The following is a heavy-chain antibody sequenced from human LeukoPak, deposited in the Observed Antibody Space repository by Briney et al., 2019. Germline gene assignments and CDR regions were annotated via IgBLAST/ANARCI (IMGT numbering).Heavy chain of an antibody. D-gene: IGHD3-22*01. Sequence: GASVKVSCKASGGTFSSYAISWVRQAPGQGLEWMGGIIPIFGTANYAQKFQGRVTITADESTSTAYMELSSLRSEDTAVSYCARVPRGYDSSGYSGAFDIWGQGTMVTVSS. J-gene: IGHJ3*02. CDR2: IIPIFGTA. CDR3: ARVPRGYDSSGYSGAFDI. V-gene: IGHV1-69*13. CDR1: GGTFSSYA.